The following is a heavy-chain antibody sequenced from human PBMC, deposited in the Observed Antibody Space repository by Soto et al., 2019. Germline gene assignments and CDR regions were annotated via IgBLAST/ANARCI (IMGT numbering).Heavy chain of an antibody. CDR2: IYYSGST. V-gene: IGHV4-61*01. CDR3: ARDKHDSSGYYFDP. CDR1: GGSVSSGSYY. Sequence: QVQLQESGPGLVKPSETLSLTCTVSGGSVSSGSYYWSWIRQPPGKGLEWIGYIYYSGSTNYNPPLKSRGTRSVDTSKNQFSLKLSSVTAADTAVYYCARDKHDSSGYYFDPWGQGTLVTVSS. D-gene: IGHD3-22*01. J-gene: IGHJ5*02.